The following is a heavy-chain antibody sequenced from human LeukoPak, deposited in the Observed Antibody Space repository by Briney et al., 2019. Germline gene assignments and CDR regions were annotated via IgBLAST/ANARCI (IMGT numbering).Heavy chain of an antibody. J-gene: IGHJ4*02. CDR3: ARDGFVGAADY. Sequence: GGSLRLFCAASGFIFSGYWMNWVRQAPGKGLEWVANIKQDGSEQHYVDSVRGRFTIYRDNAKNSLYLQMNSLRVEDTAVYYCARDGFVGAADYWGQGTLVTVSS. V-gene: IGHV3-7*01. CDR1: GFIFSGYW. D-gene: IGHD6-13*01. CDR2: IKQDGSEQ.